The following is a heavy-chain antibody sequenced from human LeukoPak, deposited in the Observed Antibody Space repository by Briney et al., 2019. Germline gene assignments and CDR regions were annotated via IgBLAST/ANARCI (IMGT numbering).Heavy chain of an antibody. Sequence: SETLSLTCTVSGGSISSYYWSWIRQPPGKGLEWIGYIYYSGSTNYNPSLKSRVTISVDTSKNQFSLKLSSVTAADTAVYYCARHSYDPDANIAVAGTSSEFDYWGQGTLVTVSS. J-gene: IGHJ4*02. D-gene: IGHD6-19*01. V-gene: IGHV4-59*08. CDR2: IYYSGST. CDR1: GGSISSYY. CDR3: ARHSYDPDANIAVAGTSSEFDY.